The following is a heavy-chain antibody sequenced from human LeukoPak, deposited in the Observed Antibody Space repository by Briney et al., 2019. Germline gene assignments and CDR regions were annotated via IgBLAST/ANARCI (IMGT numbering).Heavy chain of an antibody. D-gene: IGHD2-15*01. Sequence: GGSLRLSCAASGFTFSNYWMYWVRQAPGKGLVWVSRINSDGSITTYADSMKGRFTISRDNAKNTLYLQMSSLRAEDTAVYYCVRGAVPASSSFDPWGQGTLVTVSS. J-gene: IGHJ5*02. CDR2: INSDGSIT. CDR1: GFTFSNYW. V-gene: IGHV3-74*01. CDR3: VRGAVPASSSFDP.